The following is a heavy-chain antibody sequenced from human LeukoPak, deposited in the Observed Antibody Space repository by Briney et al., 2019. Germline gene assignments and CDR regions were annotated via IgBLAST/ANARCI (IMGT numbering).Heavy chain of an antibody. V-gene: IGHV4-59*01. CDR2: IYYSGST. D-gene: IGHD2-15*01. CDR3: ARSVRDIVMWYYFDY. CDR1: GGSISSYY. Sequence: SETLSLTCTVSGGSISSYYWSWIRQPPGKGLEWIGYIYYSGSTNCNPSLKSRVTISVDTSKNQFSLKLSSVTAADTAVYYCARSVRDIVMWYYFDYWGQGTLVTVSS. J-gene: IGHJ4*02.